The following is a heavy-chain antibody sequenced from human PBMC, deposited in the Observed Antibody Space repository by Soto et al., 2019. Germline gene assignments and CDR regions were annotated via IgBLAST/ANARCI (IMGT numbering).Heavy chain of an antibody. Sequence: SETLSLTCAVYGGSFSGYYWSWIRQPPGKGLEWIGEINHSGSTNYNPSLKSRVTISVDTSKNQFSLKLSSVTAADTAVYYCARDRHILTGYYKVYYYGMDVWGQGTTVTVSS. V-gene: IGHV4-34*01. D-gene: IGHD3-9*01. CDR3: ARDRHILTGYYKVYYYGMDV. J-gene: IGHJ6*02. CDR2: INHSGST. CDR1: GGSFSGYY.